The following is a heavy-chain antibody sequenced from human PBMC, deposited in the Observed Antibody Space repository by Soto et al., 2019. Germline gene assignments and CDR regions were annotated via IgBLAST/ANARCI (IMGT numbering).Heavy chain of an antibody. J-gene: IGHJ4*02. CDR3: ATSPTTVTASE. D-gene: IGHD4-17*01. V-gene: IGHV3-23*01. CDR1: GFTFSSYA. CDR2: ISGSGGST. Sequence: GESLKISCAASGFTFSSYAMSWVRQAPGKGLEWVSAISGSGGSTYYADSVKGRFTISRDNSKNTLYLQMNSLRAEDTAVYYCATSPTTVTASEWGQGTLVTVSS.